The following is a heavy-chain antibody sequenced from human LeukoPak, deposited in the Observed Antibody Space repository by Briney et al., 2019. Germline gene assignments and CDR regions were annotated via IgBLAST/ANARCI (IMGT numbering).Heavy chain of an antibody. CDR2: INPNSGGT. J-gene: IGHJ5*02. D-gene: IGHD6-19*01. V-gene: IGHV1-2*02. Sequence: GASVKASCKASGYTFTGYYMHWVRQAPGQGLEWMGWINPNSGGTNYAQKFQGRVTMTRDTSISTAYMELSRLRSDDTAVYYCARDPYSSGVNWLDPWGQGTLVTVSS. CDR1: GYTFTGYY. CDR3: ARDPYSSGVNWLDP.